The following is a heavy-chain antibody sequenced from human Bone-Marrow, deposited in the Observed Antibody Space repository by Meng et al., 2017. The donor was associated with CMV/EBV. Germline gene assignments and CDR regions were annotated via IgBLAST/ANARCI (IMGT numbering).Heavy chain of an antibody. V-gene: IGHV3-30*14. CDR3: ATNRRNCNSVSCYGNYGMDV. CDR2: ISYDGSNK. Sequence: GESLKISCAASGFTFSSYAMHWVRQAPGKGLEWVAVISYDGSNKYYADSVKGRFTISRDSFQNTVYLQINSLRAEDTAVYFCATNRRNCNSVSCYGNYGMDVWGQGTTVTVSS. J-gene: IGHJ6*02. D-gene: IGHD2/OR15-2a*01. CDR1: GFTFSSYA.